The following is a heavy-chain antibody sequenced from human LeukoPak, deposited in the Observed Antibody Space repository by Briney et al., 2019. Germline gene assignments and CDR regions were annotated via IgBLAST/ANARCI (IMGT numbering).Heavy chain of an antibody. CDR3: ARHGPDCSGGSCYSLIDY. V-gene: IGHV4-59*08. CDR1: GGSISSCY. J-gene: IGHJ4*02. Sequence: PSETLSLTCTVSGGSISSCYWSWIRQPPGKGLEWIGYTYYSGSTNYNPSLKSRVTISVDTSKNQFSLKLSSVTAADTAVYYCARHGPDCSGGSCYSLIDYWGQGTLVTVSS. CDR2: TYYSGST. D-gene: IGHD2-15*01.